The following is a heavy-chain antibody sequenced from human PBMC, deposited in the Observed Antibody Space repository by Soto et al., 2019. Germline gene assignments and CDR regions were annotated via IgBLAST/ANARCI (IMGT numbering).Heavy chain of an antibody. D-gene: IGHD3-10*01. CDR1: GGSINSYF. Sequence: SETLSLTCSVSGGSINSYFWGWIRQPPGKGLEWIGYVYYGAGTNYIPSLKSRVTMSLDTSKNQFSLGLSSVTAADTAVYYGAASESRGVMIDYWGQGTMVTVSS. CDR2: VYYGAGT. CDR3: AASESRGVMIDY. J-gene: IGHJ4*02. V-gene: IGHV4-59*01.